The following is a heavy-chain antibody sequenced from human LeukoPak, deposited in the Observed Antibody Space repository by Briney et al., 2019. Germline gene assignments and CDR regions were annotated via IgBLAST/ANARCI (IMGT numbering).Heavy chain of an antibody. D-gene: IGHD1-1*01. Sequence: GGSLRLSCGASGSIFSDYYMSWIRQAPGKGLEWISYISSSGTPKYYADSVKGRFTISRDNAKKSLFLQMNSLRAEDTAVYYCVRDDGHHWFDFWGQGTLVTVSS. J-gene: IGHJ4*02. CDR1: GSIFSDYY. CDR3: VRDDGHHWFDF. V-gene: IGHV3-11*01. CDR2: ISSSGTPK.